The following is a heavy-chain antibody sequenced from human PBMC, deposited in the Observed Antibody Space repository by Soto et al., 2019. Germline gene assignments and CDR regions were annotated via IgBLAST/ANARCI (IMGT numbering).Heavy chain of an antibody. J-gene: IGHJ4*02. Sequence: SGPTLVKPTQTLTLTCTFSGFSLSTSGVGVGWIRQPPGKALEWLALIYWNDDKRYSPSLKSRLTITKDTSKNQVVLTMTNIDPVDTATYHCAHSPPPWNSSGYYIRVTTPLFDYWGQGTLVTVSS. CDR2: IYWNDDK. V-gene: IGHV2-5*01. CDR3: AHSPPPWNSSGYYIRVTTPLFDY. D-gene: IGHD3-22*01. CDR1: GFSLSTSGVG.